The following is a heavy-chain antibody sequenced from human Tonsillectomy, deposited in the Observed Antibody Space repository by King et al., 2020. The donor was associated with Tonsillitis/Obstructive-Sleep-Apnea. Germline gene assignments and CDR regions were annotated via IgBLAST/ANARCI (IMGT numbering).Heavy chain of an antibody. CDR1: GYSFTSYW. V-gene: IGHV5-10-1*01. Sequence: QLVQSGAEVKKPGESLRISCKGSGYSFTSYWIDWVRQMPGKGLEWMGTIDPSDSYTNYSPSFQGHVTISADESISTAYLQWSSLKASDTAMYYCARRYFDGHYYYYMDVWGKGTTVTVSS. CDR3: ARRYFDGHYYYYMDV. D-gene: IGHD3-9*01. CDR2: IDPSDSYT. J-gene: IGHJ6*03.